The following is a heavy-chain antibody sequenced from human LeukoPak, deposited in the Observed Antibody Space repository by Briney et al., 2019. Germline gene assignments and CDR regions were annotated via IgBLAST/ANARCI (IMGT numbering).Heavy chain of an antibody. CDR2: IYYSGST. J-gene: IGHJ3*02. D-gene: IGHD3-10*01. Sequence: PSETLSLTCTVSGGSISSYYWSWIRQPPGKGLEWIGYIYYSGSTNYNPSLKSRVTISVDTSKNQFSLKLSSVTAADTAVYYCGRDTPLWFGELGDAFDIWGQGTMVTVSS. V-gene: IGHV4-59*01. CDR3: GRDTPLWFGELGDAFDI. CDR1: GGSISSYY.